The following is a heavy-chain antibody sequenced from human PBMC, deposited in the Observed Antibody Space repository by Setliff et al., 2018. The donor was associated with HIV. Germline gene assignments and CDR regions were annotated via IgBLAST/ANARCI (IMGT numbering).Heavy chain of an antibody. V-gene: IGHV1-69*10. CDR2: IIPTVGIA. CDR1: GGTFSSYA. CDR3: ARGARDMIVVIGGDAFDI. D-gene: IGHD3-22*01. Sequence: SVKVSCKASGGTFSSYAISWVRQAPGQGLQWMGGIIPTVGIANYVQKFQGRVTITADKSTSTVYMEFSSLRSEDTAVYYCARGARDMIVVIGGDAFDIWGQGTMVTVSS. J-gene: IGHJ3*02.